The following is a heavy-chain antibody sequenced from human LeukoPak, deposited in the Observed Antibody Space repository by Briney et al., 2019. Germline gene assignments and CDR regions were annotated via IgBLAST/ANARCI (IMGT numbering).Heavy chain of an antibody. CDR1: GGSISSRDHY. J-gene: IGHJ4*02. V-gene: IGHV4-30-4*01. CDR3: ARELTYADY. D-gene: IGHD4/OR15-4a*01. CDR2: IYYSGST. Sequence: PSQTLSLTCSVSGGSISSRDHYWSWIRQPPGKGLEWIGYIYYSGSTYYNPSLKSRVTMSVDTSKNQFSLKLSSVTAADTAVYYCARELTYADYWGQGTLVTVSS.